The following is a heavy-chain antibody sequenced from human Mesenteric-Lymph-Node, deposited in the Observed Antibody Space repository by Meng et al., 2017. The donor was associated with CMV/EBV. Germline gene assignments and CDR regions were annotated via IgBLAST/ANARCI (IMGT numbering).Heavy chain of an antibody. D-gene: IGHD3-9*01. V-gene: IGHV4-59*12. Sequence: SETLSLTCTVSGGSISNYYWSWIRQAPGKGLEWIEYMYYSGNTNYNPSLKSRVTMPVDTSKNQFSLKLSSVTAADTAVYYCARDTPEDYDILTGLNWFDPWGQGTLVTVSS. CDR2: MYYSGNT. CDR1: GGSISNYY. J-gene: IGHJ5*02. CDR3: ARDTPEDYDILTGLNWFDP.